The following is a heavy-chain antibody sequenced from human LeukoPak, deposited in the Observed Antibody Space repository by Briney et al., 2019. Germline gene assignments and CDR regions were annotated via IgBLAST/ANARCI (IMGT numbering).Heavy chain of an antibody. CDR1: GFTFSNYA. D-gene: IGHD2-21*02. V-gene: IGHV3-30-3*01. CDR3: ARVGYCGGDCYPPYYYYGMDV. J-gene: IGHJ6*02. CDR2: ISYDGSNE. Sequence: GRSLRLSCAASGFTFSNYAMHRVRQAPGKGLEWVAVISYDGSNEYYADSVKGRFTISRDNSKNTLYLQMNSLRAEDTAVYYCARVGYCGGDCYPPYYYYGMDVWGQGTTVTVSS.